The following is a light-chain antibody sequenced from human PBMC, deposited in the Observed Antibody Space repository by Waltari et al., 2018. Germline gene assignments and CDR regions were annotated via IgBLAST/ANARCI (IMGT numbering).Light chain of an antibody. CDR3: QQYRHNVYT. J-gene: IGKJ2*01. Sequence: DIQMTQSPSTLSASVGERVAITCRACQDLSNWLAWCKQKPGKAPKLLSYKASGLEGGVPSRFSGSGAGTEFTLTISSLQRDDFATYCCQQYRHNVYTFGQGTKL. V-gene: IGKV1-5*03. CDR2: KAS. CDR1: QDLSNW.